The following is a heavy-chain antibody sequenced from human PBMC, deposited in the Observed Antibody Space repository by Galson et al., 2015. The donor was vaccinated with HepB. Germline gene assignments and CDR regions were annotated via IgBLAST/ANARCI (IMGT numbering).Heavy chain of an antibody. CDR1: GFTFSSYT. J-gene: IGHJ4*02. CDR2: ISAGSSSI. CDR3: ARGPSYFDS. Sequence: SLRLSCAASGFTFSSYTMNWVRQAPGKGLEWVSYISAGSSSIYHADSVRGRFTISRDNVKNSLYLQMNGLRDEDTTVYYCARGPSYFDSWSQGTLVTVSS. V-gene: IGHV3-48*02.